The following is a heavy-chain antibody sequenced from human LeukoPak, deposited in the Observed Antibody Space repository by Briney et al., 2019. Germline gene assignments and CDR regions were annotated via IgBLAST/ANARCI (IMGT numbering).Heavy chain of an antibody. V-gene: IGHV3-13*01. CDR1: GFTFSSYD. J-gene: IGHJ4*02. CDR3: ARIGKEQLGDFDY. Sequence: LPGGSPRLSCAASGFTFSSYDMHWVRQATGKGLEWVSAIDTAGDTFYPGSVKGRFTISRENAKNSFYLQMNSLRAGDTAVYYCARIGKEQLGDFDYWGQGTLVTVSS. D-gene: IGHD6-13*01. CDR2: IDTAGDT.